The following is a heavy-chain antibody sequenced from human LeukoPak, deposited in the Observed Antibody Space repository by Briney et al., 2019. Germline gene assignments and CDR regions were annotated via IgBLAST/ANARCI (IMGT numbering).Heavy chain of an antibody. CDR3: ATVTGRDGHNF. Sequence: SETLSLTCTVSGGSISSYYWSWIRQPPGKGLEWIGYIYYSGSTNYNPSLKSRVTISVDTSKNQFSLKLSSVTAADTAVYYCATVTGRDGHNFWGQGTLVTVYS. J-gene: IGHJ4*02. CDR2: IYYSGST. D-gene: IGHD5-24*01. V-gene: IGHV4-59*01. CDR1: GGSISSYY.